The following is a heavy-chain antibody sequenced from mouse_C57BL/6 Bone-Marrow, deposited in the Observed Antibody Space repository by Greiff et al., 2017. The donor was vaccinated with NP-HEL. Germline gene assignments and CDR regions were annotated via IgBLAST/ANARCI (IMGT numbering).Heavy chain of an antibody. V-gene: IGHV1-81*01. Sequence: VQGVESGAELARPGASVKLSCKASGYTFTSYGISWVKQRTGQGLEWIGEIYPRSGNTYYNEKFKGKATLTADKSSSTAYMELRSLTSEDSAVYFCARSLNYYGSSYWYFDVWGTGTTVTVSS. CDR1: GYTFTSYG. D-gene: IGHD1-1*01. CDR3: ARSLNYYGSSYWYFDV. J-gene: IGHJ1*03. CDR2: IYPRSGNT.